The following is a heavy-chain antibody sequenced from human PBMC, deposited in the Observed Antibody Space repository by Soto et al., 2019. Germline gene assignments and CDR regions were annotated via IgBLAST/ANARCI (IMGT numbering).Heavy chain of an antibody. J-gene: IGHJ4*02. D-gene: IGHD2-2*01. Sequence: QVQLVQSGGEVKKPGASVKVSCKASGFPFTDYGITWVRQAPGQGLEWMGWISAYTGNTNYAQKVQGRVTMSTDTSTSTAYLELRSLRSDDTAVYYCARGPESRSTAYLDYWGQGTLVTVSS. CDR2: ISAYTGNT. CDR3: ARGPESRSTAYLDY. V-gene: IGHV1-18*01. CDR1: GFPFTDYG.